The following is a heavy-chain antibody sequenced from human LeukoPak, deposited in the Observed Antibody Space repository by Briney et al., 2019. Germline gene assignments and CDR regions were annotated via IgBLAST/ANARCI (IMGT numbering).Heavy chain of an antibody. J-gene: IGHJ4*02. Sequence: SETLSLTCTVSGGSISSSSYYWGWVRQPPGKGLEWIVSIYYSGSTYYNPSLKSRVTISVDTSKNQFSLKLSSVTAADTVVYYCASRGGIVGGYWGQGTLVTVSS. D-gene: IGHD3-22*01. CDR3: ASRGGIVGGY. CDR1: GGSISSSSYY. CDR2: IYYSGST. V-gene: IGHV4-39*01.